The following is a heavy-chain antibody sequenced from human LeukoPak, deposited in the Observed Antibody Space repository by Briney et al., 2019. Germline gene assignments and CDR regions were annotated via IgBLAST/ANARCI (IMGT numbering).Heavy chain of an antibody. CDR2: IKQDGSEK. CDR1: GFTFSSYW. Sequence: PGGSLRLSCAASGFTFSSYWMSWVRQAPGKALEWLAKIKQDGSEKYYGDSVKGRFTISRDNAKNSLYLQMNSLRAEDTAVYYCARDPLTLYDYYMDVWGKGTTVTVSS. D-gene: IGHD3-9*01. CDR3: ARDPLTLYDYYMDV. J-gene: IGHJ6*03. V-gene: IGHV3-7*01.